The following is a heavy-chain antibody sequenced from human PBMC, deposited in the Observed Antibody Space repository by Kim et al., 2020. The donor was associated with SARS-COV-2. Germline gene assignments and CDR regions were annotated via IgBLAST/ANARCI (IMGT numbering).Heavy chain of an antibody. J-gene: IGHJ3*02. Sequence: SETLSLTCTVSGGSVSTYYWSWIRQPPGKGLEWMGYIHNTGSAKYNPSHKSRLSMSVDSSKSQFSLKLSSVTAADTAVYYCARLGYAIFVLVTYDASDI. CDR2: IHNTGSA. CDR3: ARLGYAIFVLVTYDASDI. D-gene: IGHD3-3*01. V-gene: IGHV4-59*02. CDR1: GGSVSTYY.